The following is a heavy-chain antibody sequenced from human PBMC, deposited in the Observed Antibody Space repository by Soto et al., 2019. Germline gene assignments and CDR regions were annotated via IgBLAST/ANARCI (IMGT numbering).Heavy chain of an antibody. CDR3: AREAYYDFWSGYYTHWFDP. D-gene: IGHD3-3*01. V-gene: IGHV4-61*01. CDR2: IYYSGST. CDR1: GGSVSSGSYY. J-gene: IGHJ5*02. Sequence: PSATLSLTCTVSGGSVSSGSYYWSWIRQPPGNGLEWIGYIYYSGSTNYNPSLKSRVTISVDTSKNQFSLKLSSVTAADTAVYYCAREAYYDFWSGYYTHWFDPWGQGTLVTVSS.